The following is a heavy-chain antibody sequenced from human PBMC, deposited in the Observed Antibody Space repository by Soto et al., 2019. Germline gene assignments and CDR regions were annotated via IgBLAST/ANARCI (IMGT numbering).Heavy chain of an antibody. CDR3: VRYCSTTKCPFDY. Sequence: PSDTLSLTCTVSGGSISSGGSYWGWIRQPPGKGLEWIGYIYYSGNTYFNPSLKSRVTLSVDTSKNQFSLNLSSVTAADTAVYYCVRYCSTTKCPFDYWGQGTLVTVSS. J-gene: IGHJ4*02. D-gene: IGHD2-2*01. V-gene: IGHV4-30-4*02. CDR1: GGSISSGGSY. CDR2: IYYSGNT.